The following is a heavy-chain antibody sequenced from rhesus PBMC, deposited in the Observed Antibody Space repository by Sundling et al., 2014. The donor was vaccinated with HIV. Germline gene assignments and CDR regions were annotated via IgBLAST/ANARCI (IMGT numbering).Heavy chain of an antibody. Sequence: EVQLVESGGGLAKPGGSLRLSCVASGFSFRDYWMYWVRQAPGKGLEWISIINSDGNSTSYADSVKGRFTISRENAKNTLYLQMDSLRSDDTAVYYCAKISVVPLFTAGDYWGQGVLVTVSS. J-gene: IGHJ4*01. CDR2: INSDGNST. V-gene: IGHV3-28*02. D-gene: IGHD2-27*01. CDR1: GFSFRDYW. CDR3: AKISVVPLFTAGDY.